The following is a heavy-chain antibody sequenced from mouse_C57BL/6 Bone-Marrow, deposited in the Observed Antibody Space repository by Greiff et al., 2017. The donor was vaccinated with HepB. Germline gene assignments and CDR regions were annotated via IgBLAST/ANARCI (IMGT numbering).Heavy chain of an antibody. CDR1: GYTFTSYW. J-gene: IGHJ2*01. CDR2: IDPSDSYT. CDR3: ARCGRYYCGRFDY. Sequence: VQLQQPGAELVRPGTSVKLSCKASGYTFTSYWMHWVKQRPGQGLEWIGVIDPSDSYTNYNQKFKGKATLTVDKSSSTAYMQLSSLTSEDSAVYYCARCGRYYCGRFDYWGQGTTLTVSS. D-gene: IGHD1-1*01. V-gene: IGHV1-59*01.